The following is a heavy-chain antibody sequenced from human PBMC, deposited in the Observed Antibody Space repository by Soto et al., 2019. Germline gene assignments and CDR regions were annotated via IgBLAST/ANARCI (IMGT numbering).Heavy chain of an antibody. Sequence: QVQLQESGPGLVKPSQTLSLTCTVSGGSISSGGYYWSWIRQHPGKGLEWIGYIYYSGGTYDNPSLKSRVTVSVDTSKNQFSLKLSSVTAADTAVYYCARSREVSTVTTLYYMDVWGKGTRVTVSS. CDR2: IYYSGGT. V-gene: IGHV4-31*03. J-gene: IGHJ6*03. CDR3: ARSREVSTVTTLYYMDV. CDR1: GGSISSGGYY. D-gene: IGHD4-17*01.